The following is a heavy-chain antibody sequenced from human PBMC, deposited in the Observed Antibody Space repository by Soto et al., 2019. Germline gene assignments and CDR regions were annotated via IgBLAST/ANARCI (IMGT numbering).Heavy chain of an antibody. Sequence: QVQLQESGPGLVKPSQTLSLTCTVSGGSISSGGYYWSWIRQHPGKGLEWIGYIYYTGRTYYNPSLKSRVTLSVDTSKNQFSLKLSSVTAADSAVYYCARGASYYYDSSGYPYYFDYWGQGTLVTVSS. CDR3: ARGASYYYDSSGYPYYFDY. J-gene: IGHJ4*02. V-gene: IGHV4-31*03. CDR2: IYYTGRT. CDR1: GGSISSGGYY. D-gene: IGHD3-22*01.